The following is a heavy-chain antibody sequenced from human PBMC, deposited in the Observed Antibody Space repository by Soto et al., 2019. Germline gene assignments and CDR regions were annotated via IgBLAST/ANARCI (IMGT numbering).Heavy chain of an antibody. D-gene: IGHD3-22*01. CDR2: IKSISDGETT. Sequence: EVQLVESGGGLVKPGGSLRLSCAASGFTFSDAWLHWVRQAPGKGLEWVGRIKSISDGETTDYAAPLKGRFTISRDDSKNTLYLQMNSLITEDTGVYYCATRNPPYYHGIFDYWGPGTLVTVSS. V-gene: IGHV3-15*07. CDR1: GFTFSDAW. CDR3: ATRNPPYYHGIFDY. J-gene: IGHJ4*02.